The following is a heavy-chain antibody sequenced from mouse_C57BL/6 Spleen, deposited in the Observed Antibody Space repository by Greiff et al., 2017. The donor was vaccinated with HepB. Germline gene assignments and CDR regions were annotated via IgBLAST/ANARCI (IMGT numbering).Heavy chain of an antibody. CDR1: GYTFTSYW. D-gene: IGHD1-1*01. V-gene: IGHV1-74*01. CDR2: IHPSDSDT. J-gene: IGHJ2*01. CDR3: ATEANYYGSSWYFDY. Sequence: VQLQQPGAELVKPGASVKVSCKASGYTFTSYWMHWVKQRPGQGLEWIGRIHPSDSDTNYNQKFKGKATLTVDKSSSTAYMQLSSLTSEDSAVYYCATEANYYGSSWYFDYWGQGTTLTVSS.